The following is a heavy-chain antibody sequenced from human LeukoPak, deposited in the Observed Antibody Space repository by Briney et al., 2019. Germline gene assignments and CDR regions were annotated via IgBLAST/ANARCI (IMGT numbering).Heavy chain of an antibody. CDR1: GFTFSSYA. V-gene: IGHV3-30-3*01. CDR2: ISYDGSNK. D-gene: IGHD6-19*01. J-gene: IGHJ4*02. Sequence: GGSLRLSCAASGFTFSSYAMHWVRQAPGKGLEWVAVISYDGSNKYYADSVKGRFTISRDNSKNTLYLQMNSLRAEDTAVYYCARADSGWYGSDYRGQGTLVTVSS. CDR3: ARADSGWYGSDY.